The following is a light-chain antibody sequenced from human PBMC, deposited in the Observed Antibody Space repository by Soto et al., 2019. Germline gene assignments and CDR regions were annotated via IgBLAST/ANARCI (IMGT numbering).Light chain of an antibody. CDR1: NIGAYS. Sequence: SYELTQPPSVSVAPGQTVRITCGGNNIGAYSVYWYQQKSGQAPVLVVYDDTNRPSGIPGRFSGSNSGNTATLTISSVEAGDEAAYYCQVWDSDSDPSYVFGGGTKVTVL. J-gene: IGLJ1*01. V-gene: IGLV3-21*02. CDR3: QVWDSDSDPSYV. CDR2: DDT.